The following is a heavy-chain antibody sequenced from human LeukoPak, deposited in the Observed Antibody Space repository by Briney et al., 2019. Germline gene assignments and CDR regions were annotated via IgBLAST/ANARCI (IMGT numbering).Heavy chain of an antibody. D-gene: IGHD3-3*01. J-gene: IGHJ4*02. CDR2: IYYSGST. V-gene: IGHV4-39*01. CDR3: ARRDFWSGYYNY. CDR1: GGSISSSSYY. Sequence: SETLSLTCTVSGGSISSSSYYWGWIRQPPGKGLEWIGSIYYSGSTYYNPSLKSRVTISVDTSKNQFSLKLSSVTAADTAVYYCARRDFWSGYYNYWGQGTLVTAPS.